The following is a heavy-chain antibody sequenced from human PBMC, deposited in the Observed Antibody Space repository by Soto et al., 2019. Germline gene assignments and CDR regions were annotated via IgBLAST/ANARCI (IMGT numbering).Heavy chain of an antibody. V-gene: IGHV3-33*01. CDR1: GFTFSNYG. CDR2: IWYDGNNK. Sequence: GGSLRLSXAASGFTFSNYGMHWVRQAPGKGLEWVAVIWYDGNNKYYADSVKGRFTISRDNSNNTLYVQMTSLRAEDTAVYYCARGLHSLFDYWGQGTLVTSPQ. J-gene: IGHJ4*02. D-gene: IGHD2-21*01. CDR3: ARGLHSLFDY.